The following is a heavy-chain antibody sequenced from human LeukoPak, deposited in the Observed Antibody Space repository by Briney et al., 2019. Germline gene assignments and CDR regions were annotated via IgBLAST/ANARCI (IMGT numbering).Heavy chain of an antibody. CDR1: GGSISSSSYY. Sequence: PSETLSLTCTVSGGSISSSSYYWGWIRQPPGKGLEWIGSIYYSGSTYYNPSLKSRVTISVDTSKNQFSLKLSSVTAADTAVYYCARHLGYSSSWDDAFDIWGQGTMVTVSS. CDR3: ARHLGYSSSWDDAFDI. V-gene: IGHV4-39*01. CDR2: IYYSGST. D-gene: IGHD6-13*01. J-gene: IGHJ3*02.